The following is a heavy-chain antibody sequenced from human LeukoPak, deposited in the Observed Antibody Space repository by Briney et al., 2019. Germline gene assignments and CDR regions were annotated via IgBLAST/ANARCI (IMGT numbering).Heavy chain of an antibody. CDR3: AKDTGITGTTPLDY. CDR1: GFTFSSYA. V-gene: IGHV3-30-3*01. D-gene: IGHD1-20*01. CDR2: ISYDGSNK. J-gene: IGHJ4*02. Sequence: GGSLRLSCAASGFTFSSYAMHWVRQAPGKGLEWVAVISYDGSNKYYADSVKGRFTISRDNSKNTLYLQMNSLRAEDTAVYYCAKDTGITGTTPLDYWGQGTLVTVSS.